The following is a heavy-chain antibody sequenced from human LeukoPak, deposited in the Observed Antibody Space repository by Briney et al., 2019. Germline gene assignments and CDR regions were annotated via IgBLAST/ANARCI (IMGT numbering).Heavy chain of an antibody. D-gene: IGHD1-26*01. CDR1: GFTFSSYG. CDR3: AKPSGSYKTDFDY. V-gene: IGHV3-33*06. J-gene: IGHJ4*02. Sequence: TGGSLRLSCAASGFTFSSYGMHWVRQAPGKGLEWVAVIWYDGSNKYYADSVKGRFTISRDNSKSTLYLQMNSLRAEDTAVYYCAKPSGSYKTDFDYWGQGTLVTVSS. CDR2: IWYDGSNK.